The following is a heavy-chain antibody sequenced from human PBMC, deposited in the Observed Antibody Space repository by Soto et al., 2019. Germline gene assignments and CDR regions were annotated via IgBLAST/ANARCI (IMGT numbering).Heavy chain of an antibody. V-gene: IGHV5-51*01. CDR2: IYPGDSDT. J-gene: IGHJ6*02. CDR1: GYSFTSYW. D-gene: IGHD6-25*01. CDR3: ARLGFSGDYYYGMDV. Sequence: PGESLKISCKGSGYSFTSYWIGWVRQMPGKGLEWMGIIYPGDSDTRYSPSFQGQVTISADKSISTAYLQWSSLKAPDTAMYYCARLGFSGDYYYGMDVWGQGTTVTVSS.